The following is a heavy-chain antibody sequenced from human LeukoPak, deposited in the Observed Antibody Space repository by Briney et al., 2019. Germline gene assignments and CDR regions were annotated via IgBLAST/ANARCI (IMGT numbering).Heavy chain of an antibody. Sequence: ASVKVSCKASGYTFTSYYMHWVRQAPGQGLEWMGIINPSGGSTSYAQKFQGRVTMTRDTSTSTVYMELSSLRSEDTAVYYCATDLLRITMVRGAFDIWGQGTMVTVSS. CDR3: ATDLLRITMVRGAFDI. J-gene: IGHJ3*02. V-gene: IGHV1-46*01. CDR1: GYTFTSYY. CDR2: INPSGGST. D-gene: IGHD3-10*01.